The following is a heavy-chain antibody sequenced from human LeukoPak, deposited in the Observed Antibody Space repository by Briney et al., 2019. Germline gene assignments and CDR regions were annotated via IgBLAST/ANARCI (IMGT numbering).Heavy chain of an antibody. CDR3: ARDLGGYSSSWLFDY. CDR2: INPSGGST. Sequence: ASVKVSCKASGYTFTSYYMHWVRQAPGQGLEWMGIINPSGGSTSYAQKFQGRVTMTRDTSISTAYMELSRLRSDDTAVYYCARDLGGYSSSWLFDYWGQGTLVTVSS. V-gene: IGHV1-46*01. J-gene: IGHJ4*02. D-gene: IGHD6-13*01. CDR1: GYTFTSYY.